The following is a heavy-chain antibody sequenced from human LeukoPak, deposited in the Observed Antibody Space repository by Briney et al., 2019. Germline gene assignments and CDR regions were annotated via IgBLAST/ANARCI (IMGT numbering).Heavy chain of an antibody. D-gene: IGHD3-22*01. J-gene: IGHJ4*02. Sequence: GGSLRLSCAASGFTFSSYAMSWVRQAPGKGLEWVSAISGSGGSIYYADSVKGRFTISRDNSKNTLYLQMNSLRAEDTAVYYCAKLYYYDSSGYYEGTDYWGQGTLVTVSS. V-gene: IGHV3-23*01. CDR2: ISGSGGSI. CDR1: GFTFSSYA. CDR3: AKLYYYDSSGYYEGTDY.